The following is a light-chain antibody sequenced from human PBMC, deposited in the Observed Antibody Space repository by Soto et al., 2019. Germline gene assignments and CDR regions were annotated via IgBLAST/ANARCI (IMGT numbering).Light chain of an antibody. CDR1: QSVSSN. Sequence: EIVMTQSPATLSVSPGERATLSCRASQSVSSNLAWYQQKPGQAPRLLIYGASTRATGIPARFSGSGSGTEFNLTISSLQSEDFAVYYCQQYNNWPPWTFGKRTKVDI. CDR2: GAS. J-gene: IGKJ1*01. CDR3: QQYNNWPPWT. V-gene: IGKV3-15*01.